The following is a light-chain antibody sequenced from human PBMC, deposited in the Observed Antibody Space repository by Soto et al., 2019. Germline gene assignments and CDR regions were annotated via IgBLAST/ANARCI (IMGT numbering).Light chain of an antibody. CDR1: SSDVGGYNY. J-gene: IGLJ1*01. CDR2: EVS. Sequence: QSALTQPASVSGSPGQSITISCTGTSSDVGGYNYVSWYQQHPGKAPKLMIYEVSNRPSGVSNRFSGSKSGNTASLTISGLQAEDEAYYYCISYKRRTFYVFGTGTKLTVL. V-gene: IGLV2-14*01. CDR3: ISYKRRTFYV.